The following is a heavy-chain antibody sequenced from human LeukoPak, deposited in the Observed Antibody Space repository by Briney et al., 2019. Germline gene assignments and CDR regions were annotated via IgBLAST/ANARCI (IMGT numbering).Heavy chain of an antibody. CDR2: INHSGST. D-gene: IGHD3-10*01. CDR3: ASGYGSGIYY. J-gene: IGHJ4*02. Sequence: SETLSLTCAVYGGSFSGYYWSWIRQPPGKGLEWIGEINHSGSTNYNPSLKSRVTISVDTSKNQFSLKLSSETAADTAVYYCASGYGSGIYYWGQGTLVTVSS. V-gene: IGHV4-34*01. CDR1: GGSFSGYY.